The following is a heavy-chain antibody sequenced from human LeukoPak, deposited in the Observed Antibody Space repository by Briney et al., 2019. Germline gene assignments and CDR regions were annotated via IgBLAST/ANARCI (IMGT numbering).Heavy chain of an antibody. CDR3: AKGGYCSSTSCPQGY. CDR1: GFTLSDYW. CDR2: VKEDGTET. J-gene: IGHJ4*02. V-gene: IGHV3-74*01. D-gene: IGHD2-2*01. Sequence: GGSLRLSCAASGFTLSDYWMHWVRQVPGKGLVWVSRVKEDGTETTYADSVKGRFTISRDNSKNTLYVQMNSLRAEDTALYYCAKGGYCSSTSCPQGYWGQGTLVTVSS.